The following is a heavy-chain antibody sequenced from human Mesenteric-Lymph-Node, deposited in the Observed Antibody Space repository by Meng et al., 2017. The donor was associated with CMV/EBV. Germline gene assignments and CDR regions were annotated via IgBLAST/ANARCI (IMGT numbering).Heavy chain of an antibody. CDR1: GFTFSDYY. CDR3: SRTYCSSTSCYTQYGMDV. Sequence: GESLKISCAASGFTFSDYYMNWVRQAPGKGLEWVSSISSSSTIYYADSVKGRFTISRDNAKNSLYLQMNSLRAEDTAVYYCSRTYCSSTSCYTQYGMDVWGQGTTVTVSS. D-gene: IGHD2-2*02. J-gene: IGHJ6*02. CDR2: ISSSSTI. V-gene: IGHV3-69-1*01.